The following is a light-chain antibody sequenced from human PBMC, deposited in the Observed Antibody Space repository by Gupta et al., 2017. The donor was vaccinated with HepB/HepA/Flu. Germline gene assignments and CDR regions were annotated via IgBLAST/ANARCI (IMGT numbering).Light chain of an antibody. Sequence: EIVLTQSPATLSLSPGERATLSCRASQSISYFLAWYQQKPGQAPRLLSYDASNRASGIPARVSGSGSGTDFTLTIRSLEPEDFAVYDCQQRSNCTGDFGPGTTVDIK. V-gene: IGKV3-11*01. CDR2: DAS. CDR3: QQRSNCTGD. CDR1: QSISYF. J-gene: IGKJ3*01.